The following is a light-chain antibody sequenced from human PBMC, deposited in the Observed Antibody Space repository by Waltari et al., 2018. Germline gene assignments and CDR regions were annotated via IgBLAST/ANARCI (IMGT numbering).Light chain of an antibody. V-gene: IGLV2-11*01. Sequence: QSALTQPRSVSGSPGQSVTISCTGTSSDVGGYNYVSWYQQHPGKAPKLIIYDVTKRPSGVPDRFSGSKSGNTASLTISGLQAEDEADDYCCSYGGSYSFVVFGGGTKLTVL. CDR2: DVT. CDR1: SSDVGGYNY. J-gene: IGLJ2*01. CDR3: CSYGGSYSFVV.